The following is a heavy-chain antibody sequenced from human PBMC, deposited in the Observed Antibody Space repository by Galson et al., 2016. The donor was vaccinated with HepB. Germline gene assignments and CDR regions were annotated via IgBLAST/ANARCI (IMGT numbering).Heavy chain of an antibody. D-gene: IGHD3-16*01. Sequence: SLRLSCAASGFTFSTYSMNWVRQAPGKGLEWVSFISITSGYKYYADSLKGRVTISRDNAKNSLYLQMNSLRAEDTALYYCARAPEGDRRYFDLWGRGTLVTVSS. V-gene: IGHV3-21*01. J-gene: IGHJ2*01. CDR2: ISITSGYK. CDR3: ARAPEGDRRYFDL. CDR1: GFTFSTYS.